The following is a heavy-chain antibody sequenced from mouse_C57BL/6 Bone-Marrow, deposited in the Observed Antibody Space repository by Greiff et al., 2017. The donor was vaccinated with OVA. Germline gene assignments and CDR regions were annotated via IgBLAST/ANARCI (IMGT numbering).Heavy chain of an antibody. Sequence: VQRVESGPELVKPGASVKISCKASGYAFSSSWMNWVKQRPGKGLEWIGRIYPGDGDTNYNGKFKGKATLTADKSSSTAYMQLSSLTSEDSAVYFCARDYDEALGYYYAMDYWGQGTSVTVSS. J-gene: IGHJ4*01. CDR1: GYAFSSSW. V-gene: IGHV1-82*01. CDR2: IYPGDGDT. D-gene: IGHD2-4*01. CDR3: ARDYDEALGYYYAMDY.